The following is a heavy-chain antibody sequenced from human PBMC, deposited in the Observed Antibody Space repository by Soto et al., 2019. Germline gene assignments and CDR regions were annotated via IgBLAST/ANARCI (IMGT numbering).Heavy chain of an antibody. J-gene: IGHJ5*02. D-gene: IGHD3-10*01. V-gene: IGHV2-5*02. Sequence: QITLKESGRTLVKPTQTLTLTCTFSGFSLSTSGVGVGWIRQPPGKALEWLALIYWDGDKRYSPSLKSRLTVTKDPPNNQVVLTMSNMDPVDTATYYCAHIASYYQFDWFDPWGQGILVTVSS. CDR1: GFSLSTSGVG. CDR3: AHIASYYQFDWFDP. CDR2: IYWDGDK.